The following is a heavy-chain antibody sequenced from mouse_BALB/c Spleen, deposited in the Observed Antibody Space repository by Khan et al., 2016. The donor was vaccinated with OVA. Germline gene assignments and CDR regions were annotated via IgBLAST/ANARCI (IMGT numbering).Heavy chain of an antibody. J-gene: IGHJ2*01. Sequence: EVELVEPGPGLVKPSQSLSLTCTVTGYSITSGYGWNWIRQFPGNKLEWMGYLSYSGSTNYNPSLKSRISITRDTSKNQFFLQLNSATTEDTATYYCARTARIKYWGQGTTLTVSS. CDR3: ARTARIKY. V-gene: IGHV3-2*02. CDR1: GYSITSGYG. D-gene: IGHD1-2*01. CDR2: LSYSGST.